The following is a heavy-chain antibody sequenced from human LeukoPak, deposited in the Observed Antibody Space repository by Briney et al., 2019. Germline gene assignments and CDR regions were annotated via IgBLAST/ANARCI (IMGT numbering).Heavy chain of an antibody. Sequence: ASVKVSCKASGYTFTGYYMHWVRQAPGQGLEWMGWINPNSGGTNYAQKFQGRVTMTRGTSISTAYMELSRLRSDDTAVYYCARRKVGATKSGWYFDLWGRGTLVTVSS. CDR3: ARRKVGATKSGWYFDL. CDR2: INPNSGGT. CDR1: GYTFTGYY. D-gene: IGHD1-26*01. V-gene: IGHV1-2*02. J-gene: IGHJ2*01.